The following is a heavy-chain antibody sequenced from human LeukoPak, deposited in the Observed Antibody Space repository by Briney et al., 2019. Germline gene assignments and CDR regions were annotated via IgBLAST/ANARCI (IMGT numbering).Heavy chain of an antibody. V-gene: IGHV3-30*18. J-gene: IGHJ4*02. CDR3: AKELGYSYGWPFDY. D-gene: IGHD5-18*01. CDR1: GFTFSSYG. CDR2: ISYDGSNK. Sequence: GGSLRLSCAASGFTFSSYGMHWVRQAPGKGLEWVAVISYDGSNKYYADSVKGRFTISRDNSKNTLYLQMISLRAEDTAVYYCAKELGYSYGWPFDYWGQGTLVTVSS.